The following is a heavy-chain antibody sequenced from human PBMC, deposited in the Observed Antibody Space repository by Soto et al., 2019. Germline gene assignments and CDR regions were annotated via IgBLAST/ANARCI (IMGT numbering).Heavy chain of an antibody. J-gene: IGHJ5*02. CDR3: ARDRRYYYDSSGYPIYNWFDP. CDR1: GGSVSSGSYY. Sequence: SETLSLTCTVSGGSVSSGSYYWSWIRQPPGKGLEWIGYIYYSGSTNYNPSLKSRVTISVDTSKNQFSLQLSSVTAADTAVYYCARDRRYYYDSSGYPIYNWFDPWGQGTLVTVSS. D-gene: IGHD3-22*01. CDR2: IYYSGST. V-gene: IGHV4-61*01.